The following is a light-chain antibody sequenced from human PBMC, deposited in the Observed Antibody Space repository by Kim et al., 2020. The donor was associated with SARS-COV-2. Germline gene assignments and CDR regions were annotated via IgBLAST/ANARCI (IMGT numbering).Light chain of an antibody. Sequence: GQKATKAWTGSNSNMRKSLVAWYQQLPGKAPQLLMYDNKNRPSGIPDRFSGSKSDTSATLGSTGLQTGDEADYYCGTWDSSLGGEVFGAGTQLTVL. CDR3: GTWDSSLGGEV. J-gene: IGLJ2*01. V-gene: IGLV1-51*01. CDR2: DNK. CDR1: NSNMRKSL.